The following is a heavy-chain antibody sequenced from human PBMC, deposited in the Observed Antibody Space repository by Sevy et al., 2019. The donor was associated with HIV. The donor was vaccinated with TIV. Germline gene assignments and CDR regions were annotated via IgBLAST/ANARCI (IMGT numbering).Heavy chain of an antibody. CDR1: GFTFSANW. D-gene: IGHD3-16*01. J-gene: IGHJ4*02. V-gene: IGHV3-7*01. Sequence: GGSLRLSCAASGFTFSANWMNWVRQAPGKGLEWVANIKEDGSDKHYVDSVEGRFTFSRDNAKNLLFLQMNSLRVEDTAVYYCAHVTFGRFESWGQGTLVTVSS. CDR3: AHVTFGRFES. CDR2: IKEDGSDK.